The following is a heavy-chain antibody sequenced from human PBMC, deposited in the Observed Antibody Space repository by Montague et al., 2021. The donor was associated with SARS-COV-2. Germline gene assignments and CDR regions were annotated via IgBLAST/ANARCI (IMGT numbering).Heavy chain of an antibody. V-gene: IGHV4-34*01. D-gene: IGHD2-2*02. CDR1: GGSFNGYY. CDR3: ARLGDGIVPSPILGLGPYYSFYYMDV. CDR2: ISDIGST. Sequence: SETLSLTCAVYGGSFNGYYWNWIRQPPGKGLEWIGEISDIGSTTYNPSLESRLTTSVDRSKNQFSLRLTSVTAADTAVYYCARLGDGIVPSPILGLGPYYSFYYMDVWGKGTTVTVSS. J-gene: IGHJ6*03.